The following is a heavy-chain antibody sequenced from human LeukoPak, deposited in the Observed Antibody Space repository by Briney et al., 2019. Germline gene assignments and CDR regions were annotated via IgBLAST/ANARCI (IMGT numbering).Heavy chain of an antibody. J-gene: IGHJ6*02. CDR2: MNPNSGNT. CDR3: ARGQYSSSWYYYYGMDV. CDR1: GYTFTSYY. D-gene: IGHD6-13*01. V-gene: IGHV1-8*02. Sequence: VASVKVSCKASGYTFTSYYMHWVRQAPGQGLEWMGWMNPNSGNTGYAQKFQGRVTMTRNTSISTAYMELSSLRSEDTAVYYCARGQYSSSWYYYYGMDVWGQGTTVTVSS.